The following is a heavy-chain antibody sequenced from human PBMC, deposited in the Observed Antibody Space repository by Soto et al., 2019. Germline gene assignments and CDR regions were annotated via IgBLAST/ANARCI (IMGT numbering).Heavy chain of an antibody. CDR2: IFDNGDV. V-gene: IGHV4-59*01. Sequence: SETLSLTCTVSGVSSTSFYWSWIRQSPGKGLEWIGYIFDNGDVRYNPSLMSRLTMSIDMSKNEFSLRLKSVTAADTAMYYCARGWGSKWYYFDSWGEGTLVTVSS. D-gene: IGHD3-16*01. J-gene: IGHJ4*02. CDR1: GVSSTSFY. CDR3: ARGWGSKWYYFDS.